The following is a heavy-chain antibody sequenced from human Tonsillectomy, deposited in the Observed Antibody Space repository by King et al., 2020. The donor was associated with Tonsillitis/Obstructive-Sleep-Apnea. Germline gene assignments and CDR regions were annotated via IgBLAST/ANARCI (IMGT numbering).Heavy chain of an antibody. CDR3: ARGESYGGTFYF. Sequence: VQLVESGGGVVQPGRSLRLSCTASRFTISAYTMHCVRQAPGKGLEWVAVMSYDGSKIYYADSVQGRFTFSRDNSKNMVYLQMNSLRAEDTALYYCARGESYGGTFYFGGQGTLVTVSS. J-gene: IGHJ4*02. CDR2: MSYDGSKI. CDR1: RFTISAYT. D-gene: IGHD2-15*01. V-gene: IGHV3-30*04.